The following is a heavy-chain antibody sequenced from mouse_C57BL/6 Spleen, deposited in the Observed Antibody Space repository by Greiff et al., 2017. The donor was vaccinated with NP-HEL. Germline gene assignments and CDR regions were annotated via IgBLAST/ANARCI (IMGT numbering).Heavy chain of an antibody. V-gene: IGHV1-85*01. J-gene: IGHJ3*01. Sequence: VKVVESGPELVKPGASVKLSCKASGYTFTSYDINWVKQRPGQGLEWIGWIYPSDGSTKSNEKFKGKATLTVDTSSSTAYMELHILTSEDAAVYFCAREGTAFAYWGQGTLVTVSA. D-gene: IGHD3-3*01. CDR2: IYPSDGST. CDR3: AREGTAFAY. CDR1: GYTFTSYD.